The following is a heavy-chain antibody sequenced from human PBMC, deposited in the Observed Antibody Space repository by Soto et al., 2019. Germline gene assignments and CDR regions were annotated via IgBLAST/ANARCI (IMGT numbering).Heavy chain of an antibody. CDR3: ARSYRGGFGEN. CDR1: GYTFTSYG. J-gene: IGHJ4*02. V-gene: IGHV1-18*01. D-gene: IGHD3-10*01. CDR2: ITAYNGNT. Sequence: QVQLVQSGAEVKKPGASVKVSCKASGYTFTSYGISWVRQAPGQGLEWMGWITAYNGNTNYAQKLQDRVTMTTDTSPSTTHMEMRSLRSDDTAVYYCARSYRGGFGENWGQGTLVTVSS.